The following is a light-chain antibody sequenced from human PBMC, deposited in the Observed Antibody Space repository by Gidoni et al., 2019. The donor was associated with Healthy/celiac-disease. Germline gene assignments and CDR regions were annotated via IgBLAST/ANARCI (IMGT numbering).Light chain of an antibody. V-gene: IGKV1-27*01. CDR2: AAS. CDR1: QGIINY. Sequence: DIQMTQSPSSLSASVGDRVTITCRASQGIINYLAWYQQKPGKVPKLLIYAASTLQSGVPARFSGSGSGTDVTLTISSRQPEDVATYYCQKYNSAPLTFGGGTKVEIK. J-gene: IGKJ4*01. CDR3: QKYNSAPLT.